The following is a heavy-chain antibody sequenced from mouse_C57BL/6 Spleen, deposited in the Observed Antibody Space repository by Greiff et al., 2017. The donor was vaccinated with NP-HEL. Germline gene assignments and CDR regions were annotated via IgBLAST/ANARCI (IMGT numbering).Heavy chain of an antibody. V-gene: IGHV1-81*01. Sequence: QVQLQQSGAELARPGASVKLSCKASGYTFTSYGISWVKQRTGQGLEWIGEIYPRSGNTYYNEKFKGKGTLTADKSSSTAYMELRSLTSEDSAVYFCAYYGNSYWYFDVWGTGTTVTVSS. CDR1: GYTFTSYG. J-gene: IGHJ1*03. D-gene: IGHD2-1*01. CDR3: AYYGNSYWYFDV. CDR2: IYPRSGNT.